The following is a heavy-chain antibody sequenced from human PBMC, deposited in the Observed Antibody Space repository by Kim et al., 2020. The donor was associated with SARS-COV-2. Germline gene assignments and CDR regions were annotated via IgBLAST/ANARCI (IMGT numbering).Heavy chain of an antibody. Sequence: SETLSLTCAVYVGSFSGYFWTWIRQVPGKGLEWIGETDPSGDTRYNPSLQSRVPILVDKSKNQFSLKLISVISAATAAYYCARPGSRSGTHGARHIWGPG. CDR1: VGSFSGYF. V-gene: IGHV4-34*01. J-gene: IGHJ3*02. D-gene: IGHD2-8*01. CDR2: TDPSGDT. CDR3: ARPGSRSGTHGARHI.